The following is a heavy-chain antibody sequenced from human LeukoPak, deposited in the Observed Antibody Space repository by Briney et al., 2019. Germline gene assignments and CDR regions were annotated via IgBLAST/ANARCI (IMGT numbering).Heavy chain of an antibody. CDR2: IVPIFGTA. V-gene: IGHV1-69*13. CDR1: GGTFSSYA. CDR3: ASTNGYGDYPNPFDY. Sequence: ASVKVSCKASGGTFSSYAISWVRQAPGQGLEWMGGIVPIFGTANYAQKFQGRVTITADESTSTAYMELSSLRSEDTAVYYCASTNGYGDYPNPFDYWGQGTLVTVSS. D-gene: IGHD4-17*01. J-gene: IGHJ4*02.